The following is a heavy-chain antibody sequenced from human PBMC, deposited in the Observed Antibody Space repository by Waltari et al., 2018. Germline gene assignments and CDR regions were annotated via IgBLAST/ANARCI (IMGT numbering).Heavy chain of an antibody. CDR3: ATIAVAYKYFDY. J-gene: IGHJ4*02. V-gene: IGHV3-23*01. D-gene: IGHD6-19*01. CDR1: GFTFSSYA. CDR2: IRGSGGST. Sequence: EVQLLESGGGLVQPGGSLSLSCAPSGFTFSSYAMSWVRQAPGQGLAWVSAIRGSGGSTYYADSVKGRFTISRDNSKNTLYLQMNSLRAEDTAVYYCATIAVAYKYFDYWGQGTLVTVSS.